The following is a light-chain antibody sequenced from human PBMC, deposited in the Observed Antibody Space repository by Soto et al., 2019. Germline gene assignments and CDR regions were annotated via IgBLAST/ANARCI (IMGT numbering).Light chain of an antibody. J-gene: IGKJ2*01. V-gene: IGKV3-15*01. CDR3: QQFEKWPFP. CDR1: QSVSRN. Sequence: EIVMTQSPGTLSVSLGERVTLSCRASQSVSRNLAWYQQRPGQVPRLLFYAASTRATDVPGTFSGSGSGTEFTLTISSLQSEDFAVYYCQQFEKWPFPFGQGTTLEIK. CDR2: AAS.